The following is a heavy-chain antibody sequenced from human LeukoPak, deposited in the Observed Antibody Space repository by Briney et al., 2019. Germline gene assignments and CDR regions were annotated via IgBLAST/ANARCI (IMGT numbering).Heavy chain of an antibody. J-gene: IGHJ4*02. CDR1: AGSISNSRYY. CDR3: ARGPDYGPYYFDY. CDR2: VYYSGST. Sequence: SETLSLNCTVSAGSISNSRYYWRWIRQPPGKGLKLNGSVYYSGSTYYNPSLKSLVTISVDTSKNQFSLKPSSVTAADTAVYYCARGPDYGPYYFDYWGQGTLVTVSS. V-gene: IGHV4-39*01. D-gene: IGHD4-17*01.